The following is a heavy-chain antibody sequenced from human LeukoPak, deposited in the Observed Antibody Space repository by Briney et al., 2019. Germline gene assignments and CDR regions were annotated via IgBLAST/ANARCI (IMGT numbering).Heavy chain of an antibody. Sequence: SETLSLTCVVSGYSINSGYYWGWIRQPPGKGLEWIGSIYHSGSTYYNPSLKSRVTISVDTSKNQFSLKVRSMTAADTAVHYCAREEPRDAFDIWGQGTMVTVSS. J-gene: IGHJ3*02. V-gene: IGHV4-38-2*02. CDR3: AREEPRDAFDI. CDR1: GYSINSGYY. CDR2: IYHSGST.